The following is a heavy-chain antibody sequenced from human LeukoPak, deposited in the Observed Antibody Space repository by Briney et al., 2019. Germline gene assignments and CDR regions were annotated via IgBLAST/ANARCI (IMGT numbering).Heavy chain of an antibody. Sequence: ASVKVSCKASGYTFTSYYMHWVRQAPGQGLEWMGIINPSGGSTSHAQKFQGRVTMTRDTSISTAYMELSRLRSDDTAVYYCARDWVGYCSGGSCYGGEFDYWGQGTLVTVSS. V-gene: IGHV1-46*01. CDR1: GYTFTSYY. CDR2: INPSGGST. CDR3: ARDWVGYCSGGSCYGGEFDY. D-gene: IGHD2-15*01. J-gene: IGHJ4*02.